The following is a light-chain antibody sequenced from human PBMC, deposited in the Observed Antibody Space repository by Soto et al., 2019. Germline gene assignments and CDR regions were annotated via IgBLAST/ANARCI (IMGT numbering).Light chain of an antibody. Sequence: EIVLTQSPCTLSFSPGERATLSCRASHNVDSNYLAWYQQKPGQAPRIIIFGASGRATGIPDRFSGSGSGTDFTLTISRLEPEDFAVYYCQQYGSLSWTFGQGTKVDI. V-gene: IGKV3-20*01. J-gene: IGKJ1*01. CDR3: QQYGSLSWT. CDR1: HNVDSNY. CDR2: GAS.